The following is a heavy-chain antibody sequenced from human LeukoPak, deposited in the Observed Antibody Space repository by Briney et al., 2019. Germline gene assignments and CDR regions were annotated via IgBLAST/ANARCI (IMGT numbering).Heavy chain of an antibody. CDR1: GGSISSYY. J-gene: IGHJ5*02. CDR3: ARARGFNWFDP. V-gene: IGHV4-59*01. Sequence: SSETLSLTCTVSGGSISSYYWSWNRQPPGEGLEWIGYIYYSGSTNYNPSLKSRVTISVDTSKNQFSLKLSSVTAADTAVYYCARARGFNWFDPWGQGTLVTVSS. D-gene: IGHD5-12*01. CDR2: IYYSGST.